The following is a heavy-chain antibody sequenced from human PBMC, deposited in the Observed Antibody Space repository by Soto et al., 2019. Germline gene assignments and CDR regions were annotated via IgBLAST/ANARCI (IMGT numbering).Heavy chain of an antibody. V-gene: IGHV2-5*02. J-gene: IGHJ4*02. D-gene: IGHD1-26*01. CDR2: IYWDDDK. CDR1: GFSLRTSGVG. Sequence: QITLKESGPTLVKPTQTLTLTCTFSGFSLRTSGVGVGWIRQPPGKALEWLALIYWDDDKRYSPSLKTRLTITKDTSKNQVVLTMTNMGPVDTATYYCASLRGSFSSFDNWGQGTLVTVSS. CDR3: ASLRGSFSSFDN.